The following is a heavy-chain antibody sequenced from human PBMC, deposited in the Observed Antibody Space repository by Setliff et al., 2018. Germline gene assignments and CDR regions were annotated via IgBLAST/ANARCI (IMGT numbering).Heavy chain of an antibody. Sequence: SETLSLTCTVSGGSIRSGPYYWSWIRQPPGKGLEWIGFISYIGNTNYNPSLKSRVTISMDTSKNQFSLKVSSVTAADTAVYYCARSFSRREKFLLDYWGQGALVTVSS. V-gene: IGHV4-61*01. CDR3: ARSFSRREKFLLDY. CDR1: GGSIRSGPYY. J-gene: IGHJ4*02. CDR2: ISYIGNT.